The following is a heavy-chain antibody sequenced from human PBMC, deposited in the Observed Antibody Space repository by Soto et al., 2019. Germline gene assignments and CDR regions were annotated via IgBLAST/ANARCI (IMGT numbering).Heavy chain of an antibody. CDR1: GLTFSDCS. CDR2: ISSSGSSI. D-gene: IGHD3-10*01. V-gene: IGHV3-11*01. J-gene: IGHJ6*02. CDR3: ARVRFGEWGYAMDV. Sequence: QVQLVESGGGLVKPGGSLRLSCAASGLTFSDCSMNWIRQAPGKGLEWVSYISSSGSSINYAGSVKGRFTISRDNAKNSLYLQMNSLRAEDTAMYYCARVRFGEWGYAMDVWGQGTTVIVSS.